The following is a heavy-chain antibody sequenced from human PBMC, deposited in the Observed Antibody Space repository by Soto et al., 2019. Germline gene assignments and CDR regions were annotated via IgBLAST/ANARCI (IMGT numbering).Heavy chain of an antibody. J-gene: IGHJ3*02. CDR3: ARDDRRGYSGYGAFDI. CDR1: GFTFSSYA. V-gene: IGHV3-30-3*01. D-gene: IGHD5-12*01. CDR2: ISYDGSNK. Sequence: LRLSCAASGFTFSSYAMHWVRQAPGKGLEWVAVISYDGSNKYYADSVKGRFTISRDNSKNTLYLQMNSLRAEDTAVYYCARDDRRGYSGYGAFDIWGQGTMVTVSS.